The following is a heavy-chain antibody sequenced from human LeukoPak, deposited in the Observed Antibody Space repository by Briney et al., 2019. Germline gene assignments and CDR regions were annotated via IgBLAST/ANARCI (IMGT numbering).Heavy chain of an antibody. Sequence: SETLSLTCTVSGGSISSSSYYWSWIRQPPGKGLEWIGYIYYSGSTNYNPSLKSRVTISVDTSKNQFSLKLSSVTAADTAVYYCARTPRGSSSFYYYYYMDVWGKGTTVTVSS. D-gene: IGHD6-6*01. J-gene: IGHJ6*03. V-gene: IGHV4-61*01. CDR1: GGSISSSSYY. CDR3: ARTPRGSSSFYYYYYMDV. CDR2: IYYSGST.